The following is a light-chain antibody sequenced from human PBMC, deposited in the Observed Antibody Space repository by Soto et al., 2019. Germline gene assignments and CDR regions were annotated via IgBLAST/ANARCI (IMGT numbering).Light chain of an antibody. V-gene: IGKV1-9*01. CDR2: AAS. CDR3: QQVYAYPST. Sequence: IQLTQSPSSLSASVGDRVAITCRASQDIYIYLAWYQQEPGKAPKLLIHAASTLQSGVPSRFSGSGSGTDFTLIISSLQPEDVATYYCQQVYAYPSTFGGGTKVEVE. CDR1: QDIYIY. J-gene: IGKJ4*01.